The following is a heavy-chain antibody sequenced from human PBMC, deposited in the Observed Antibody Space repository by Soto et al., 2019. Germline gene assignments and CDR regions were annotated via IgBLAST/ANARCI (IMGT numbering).Heavy chain of an antibody. CDR1: GFTLRDYA. D-gene: IGHD3-10*01. Sequence: EVQVLESGGDSVQPGVSLRLACVASGFTLRDYAMSWVRQPPVKGLEWLSRISDPGNNLDYADSVKVRFTISRVTSQNTLYLQLRRLRPEDTASYYCAKGSGAEVDIYFFDAWGQGSLVTVSS. J-gene: IGHJ5*02. CDR3: AKGSGAEVDIYFFDA. CDR2: ISDPGNNL. V-gene: IGHV3-23*01.